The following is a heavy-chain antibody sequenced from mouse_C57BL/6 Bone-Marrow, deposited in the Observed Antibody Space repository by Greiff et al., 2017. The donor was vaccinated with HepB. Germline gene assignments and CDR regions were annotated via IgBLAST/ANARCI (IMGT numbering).Heavy chain of an antibody. CDR2: IRLKSDNYAT. J-gene: IGHJ2*01. CDR3: TGENYGSRDY. V-gene: IGHV6-3*01. CDR1: RFTFSNYW. Sequence: EVKLEESGGGLVQPGGSMKLSCVASRFTFSNYWMNWVRQSPEKGLEWVAQIRLKSDNYATHYAESVKGRFTISRDYSKSSVYLQMNNLRAEDTGIYYCTGENYGSRDYWGQGTTLTVSS. D-gene: IGHD1-1*01.